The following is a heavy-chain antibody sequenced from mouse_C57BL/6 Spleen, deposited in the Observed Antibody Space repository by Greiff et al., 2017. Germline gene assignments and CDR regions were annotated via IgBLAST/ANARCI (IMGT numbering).Heavy chain of an antibody. J-gene: IGHJ2*01. V-gene: IGHV2-2*01. CDR1: GFSLTSYG. CDR3: ARVTGPYYFDY. CDR2: IWRGGST. D-gene: IGHD4-1*01. Sequence: QVQLQQSGPGLVQPSQSLSITCTVSGFSLTSYGVHWVRQSPGKGLEWLGVIWRGGSTDYNAAFISRLSISTDNSTSQVFFKMNSLQTDDTAIYYCARVTGPYYFDYWGQGTTLTVSS.